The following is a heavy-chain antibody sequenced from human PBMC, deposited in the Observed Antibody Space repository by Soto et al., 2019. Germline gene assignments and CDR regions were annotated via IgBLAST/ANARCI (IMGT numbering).Heavy chain of an antibody. D-gene: IGHD6-19*01. Sequence: SVKVSCKASGGTFSSYAISWVRQAPGQGLEWMGGIIPIFGTANYAQKFQGRVTITADESTSTAYMELSSLRSEDTAVYYCARPYLSGGSGWLFFDYWGQGTLVTVSS. J-gene: IGHJ4*02. V-gene: IGHV1-69*13. CDR1: GGTFSSYA. CDR2: IIPIFGTA. CDR3: ARPYLSGGSGWLFFDY.